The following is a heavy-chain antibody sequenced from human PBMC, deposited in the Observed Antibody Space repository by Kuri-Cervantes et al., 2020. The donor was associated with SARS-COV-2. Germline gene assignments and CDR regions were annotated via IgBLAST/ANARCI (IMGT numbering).Heavy chain of an antibody. CDR2: IRYDGSNK. D-gene: IGHD7-27*01. CDR1: GFTFSSYG. CDR3: ARGPELGHFFDY. J-gene: IGHJ4*02. V-gene: IGHV3-30*02. Sequence: LSLTCAASGFTFSSYGMRWVRQAPGKGLEWVAFIRYDGSNKYYADSVKGRFTISRDNSKNTLYLQMNSLRAEDTAVYYCARGPELGHFFDYWGQGTLVTVSS.